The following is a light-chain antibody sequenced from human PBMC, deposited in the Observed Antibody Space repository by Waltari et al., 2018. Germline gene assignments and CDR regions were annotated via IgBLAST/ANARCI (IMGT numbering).Light chain of an antibody. CDR2: DVS. CDR1: SSDGGAYNY. Sequence: QSALTQPASVSGSPGQSITISCTGTSSDGGAYNYVSWYQHHPANAPKLIIYDVSNRPSGVSHRFSGSKSGNTASLTISGLQAEDEAHYSCSSFTGSATWVFGGGTKLTVL. V-gene: IGLV2-14*03. CDR3: SSFTGSATWV. J-gene: IGLJ3*02.